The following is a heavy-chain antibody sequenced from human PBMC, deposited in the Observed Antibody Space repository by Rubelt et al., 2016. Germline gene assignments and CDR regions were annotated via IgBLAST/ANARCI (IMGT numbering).Heavy chain of an antibody. V-gene: IGHV2-5*02. J-gene: IGHJ4*02. CDR1: GFSLSTGGVG. Sequence: QITLKESGPTLVRPTQTLTLTCTFSGFSLSTGGVGVGWIRPPPGKALEWLALIYWDDDKRYSPSLKRRLTISKDPSKNQVVLTLTNMDPVDKATYHCAHKFNSGFDHWGQGTLVTVSS. CDR2: IYWDDDK. D-gene: IGHD6-19*01. CDR3: AHKFNSGFDH.